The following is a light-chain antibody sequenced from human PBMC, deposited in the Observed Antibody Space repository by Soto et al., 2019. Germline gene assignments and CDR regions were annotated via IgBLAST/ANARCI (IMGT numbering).Light chain of an antibody. CDR1: QSISSY. J-gene: IGKJ4*01. Sequence: TQMTQSPLSLSASVVHRLTITCRASQSISSYLNWYQQKPGKAPKLLIYAASSLQSGVPSRFSGSGSGTDFTLTISSLQPEDFATYYCQQSYSTPLTFGGGTKVDIK. CDR3: QQSYSTPLT. V-gene: IGKV1-39*01. CDR2: AAS.